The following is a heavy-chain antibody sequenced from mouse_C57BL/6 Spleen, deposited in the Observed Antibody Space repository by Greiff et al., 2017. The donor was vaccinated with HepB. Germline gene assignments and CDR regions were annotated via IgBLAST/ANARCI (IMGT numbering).Heavy chain of an antibody. CDR1: GFTFSSYA. V-gene: IGHV5-4*01. CDR2: ISDGGSYT. CDR3: ARVGDGNDYFDY. J-gene: IGHJ2*01. Sequence: EVQLQQSGGGLVKPGGSLKLSCAASGFTFSSYAMSWVRQTPEKRLEWVATISDGGSYTYYPDNVKGRFTISRDNAKNNLYLQMSHLKSEDTAMYYCARVGDGNDYFDYWGQGTTLTVSS. D-gene: IGHD2-1*01.